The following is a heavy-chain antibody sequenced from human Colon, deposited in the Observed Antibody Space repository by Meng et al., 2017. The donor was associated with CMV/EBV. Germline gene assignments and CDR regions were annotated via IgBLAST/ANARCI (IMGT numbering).Heavy chain of an antibody. J-gene: IGHJ4*02. V-gene: IGHV3-20*04. CDR3: ARDPRYSGSYYFDY. CDR2: INWNGGST. Sequence: GESLKISCAASGFTFDYYSMNWVRQVPGKGLEWVSGINWNGGSTWSADSVKGRFTISRDNAKNSLYLQMNSLRAEDTALYYCARDPRYSGSYYFDYWGQGTLVTVSS. CDR1: GFTFDYYS. D-gene: IGHD5-12*01.